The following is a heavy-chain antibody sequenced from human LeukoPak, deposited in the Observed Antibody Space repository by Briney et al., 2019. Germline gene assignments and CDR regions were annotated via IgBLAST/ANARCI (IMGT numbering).Heavy chain of an antibody. CDR1: GYTFTGYY. CDR3: ARGWGSLTYFDY. V-gene: IGHV1-2*02. J-gene: IGHJ4*02. CDR2: INPNSGGT. D-gene: IGHD7-27*01. Sequence: SVKVSCQASGYTFTGYYMHWVRQAPGQGLEWMGWINPNSGGTNYAQKFQGRVTMTRDTSISTAYMELSRLRSDDTAVYYCARGWGSLTYFDYWGQGTLVTVSS.